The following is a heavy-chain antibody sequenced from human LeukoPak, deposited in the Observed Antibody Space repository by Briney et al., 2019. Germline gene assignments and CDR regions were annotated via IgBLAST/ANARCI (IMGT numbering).Heavy chain of an antibody. D-gene: IGHD1-7*01. V-gene: IGHV1-2*02. J-gene: IGHJ4*02. CDR1: GYTFTGYY. Sequence: ASMTVSCKASGYTFTGYYIHWVRQAPGQGLEWMGWINPNSGGTNSAQKFQGRVTMTRDTSISAAYMELSRLRSDDTAVYFCARGDWNYGGFDYWGRGTLVAVSS. CDR2: INPNSGGT. CDR3: ARGDWNYGGFDY.